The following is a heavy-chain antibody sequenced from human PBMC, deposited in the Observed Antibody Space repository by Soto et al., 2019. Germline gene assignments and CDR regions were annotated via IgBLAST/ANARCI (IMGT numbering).Heavy chain of an antibody. J-gene: IGHJ4*02. CDR2: INPNSGGT. Sequence: ASVKVSCKASGYTFTGYYMHWVRQAPGQGLEWMGWINPNSGGTNYAQKFQGWVTMTRDTSISTAYMELSRLRSDDTAVYYCARSLTLYCSGGSCHLDYWGQGTLVTVSS. D-gene: IGHD2-15*01. CDR1: GYTFTGYY. V-gene: IGHV1-2*04. CDR3: ARSLTLYCSGGSCHLDY.